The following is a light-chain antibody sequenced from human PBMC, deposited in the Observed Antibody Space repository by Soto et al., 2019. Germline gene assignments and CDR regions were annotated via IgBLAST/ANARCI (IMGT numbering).Light chain of an antibody. Sequence: QSVLTQPASVSGSPGQSITISCAETSSYSGGYNYVSWYQQHPGKAPKVMIYEVSNRPSGVSNRFSGSKSGNTTSLTISGLQAEDEADYYCSSYTSSSTLYVFGSGTKVTVL. V-gene: IGLV2-14*01. CDR2: EVS. CDR3: SSYTSSSTLYV. J-gene: IGLJ1*01. CDR1: SSYSGGYNY.